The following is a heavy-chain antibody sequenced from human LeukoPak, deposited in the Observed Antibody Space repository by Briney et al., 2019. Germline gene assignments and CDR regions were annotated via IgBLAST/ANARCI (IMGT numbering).Heavy chain of an antibody. CDR2: ISYDGSNK. D-gene: IGHD3-16*01. V-gene: IGHV3-30-3*01. CDR1: GFTFSSYA. Sequence: GRSLRLSCAASGFTFSSYAMHWVRQAPGKGLEWVAVISYDGSNKYYADSVKGRFTISRDNSKNTPYLQMNSLRAEDTAVYYCARDYAISTGYYGMDVWGQGTTVTVSS. CDR3: ARDYAISTGYYGMDV. J-gene: IGHJ6*02.